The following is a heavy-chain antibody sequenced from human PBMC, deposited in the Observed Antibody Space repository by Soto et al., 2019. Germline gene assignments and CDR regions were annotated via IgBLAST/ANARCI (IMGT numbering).Heavy chain of an antibody. CDR3: TTYGSGTSYTYVFDN. CDR2: IKSKTDGGTR. CDR1: GFTFSNAW. D-gene: IGHD3-10*01. J-gene: IGHJ4*02. Sequence: GGSLRLSCAASGFTFSNAWMSWVRQAPGKGLEWVGRIKSKTDGGTRDYAASVTGRFTVSRDDSKTTLFLQMDSLKTEDTAVYYCTTYGSGTSYTYVFDNWGQGTLVTVSS. V-gene: IGHV3-15*01.